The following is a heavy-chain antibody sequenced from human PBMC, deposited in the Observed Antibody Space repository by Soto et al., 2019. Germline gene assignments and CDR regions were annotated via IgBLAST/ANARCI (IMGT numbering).Heavy chain of an antibody. CDR3: VTVDTYYGSKI. CDR1: EITFSNYG. D-gene: IGHD3-10*01. V-gene: IGHV3-33*08. J-gene: IGHJ4*02. CDR2: VWYDGTTT. Sequence: QVQLVESGGGVVQPGRSLTLSCAASEITFSNYGMHWIRQAPGKGLEWVAVVWYDGTTTFYADSLQGRFTISRDNSKNTLYLQMNNLRVDDTAMYSCVTVDTYYGSKIWGQGTLVTVSS.